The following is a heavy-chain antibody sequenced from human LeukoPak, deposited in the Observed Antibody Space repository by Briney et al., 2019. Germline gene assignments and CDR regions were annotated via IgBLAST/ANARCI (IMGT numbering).Heavy chain of an antibody. CDR3: AKDSTGPQYSSGWY. Sequence: GSLRLSCAASGFTFSSYAMSWVRQAPGKGLEWVSAISGSGGSTYYADSVKGRFTISRDNSKNTLYLQMNSLRAEDTAVYYCAKDSTGPQYSSGWYWGQGTLVTVSS. D-gene: IGHD6-19*01. CDR2: ISGSGGST. V-gene: IGHV3-23*01. CDR1: GFTFSSYA. J-gene: IGHJ4*02.